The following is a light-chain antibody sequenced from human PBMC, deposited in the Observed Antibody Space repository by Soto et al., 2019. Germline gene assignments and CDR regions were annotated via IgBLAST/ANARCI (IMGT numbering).Light chain of an antibody. Sequence: DIQMTQSPSTLSASVGDRITITCRASQSVSRRLAWYQQKPGKAPKLLIYDASSLDSEVPSRFSGRGSGTEFTLTISSLQPDDCATYYCHTYNTYSLHTFGQGTKLEIK. J-gene: IGKJ2*01. CDR3: HTYNTYSLHT. V-gene: IGKV1-5*01. CDR1: QSVSRR. CDR2: DAS.